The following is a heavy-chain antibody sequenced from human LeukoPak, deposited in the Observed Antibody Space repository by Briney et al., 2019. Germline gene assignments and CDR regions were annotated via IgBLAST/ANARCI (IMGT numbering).Heavy chain of an antibody. CDR1: GFTFSSYE. V-gene: IGHV3-48*03. Sequence: GGSLRLSCAASGFTFSSYEMNWVRQAPGKGLEWVSYISSSGSTIYYADSVKGRFTISRDNAKNSLYLQMNSLRAEDTAVYYCARETGYCSSTSCSKKFDYWGQGTLVTVSS. D-gene: IGHD2-2*01. J-gene: IGHJ4*02. CDR3: ARETGYCSSTSCSKKFDY. CDR2: ISSSGSTI.